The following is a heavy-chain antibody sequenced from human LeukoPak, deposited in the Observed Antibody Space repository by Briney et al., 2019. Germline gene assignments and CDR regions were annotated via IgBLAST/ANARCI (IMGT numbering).Heavy chain of an antibody. CDR2: IKQDGSEK. J-gene: IGHJ4*02. D-gene: IGHD3-3*01. CDR3: ARDRDFWSGYYIDY. CDR1: GFTFSSYL. V-gene: IGHV3-7*01. Sequence: GGSLRLSCAASGFTFSSYLMSWVRQAPGKGLEWVANIKQDGSEKHYVDSVKGRFTISRDNAKNSLYLQMNSLRAEDTAVYSCARDRDFWSGYYIDYWGQGTLVTVSS.